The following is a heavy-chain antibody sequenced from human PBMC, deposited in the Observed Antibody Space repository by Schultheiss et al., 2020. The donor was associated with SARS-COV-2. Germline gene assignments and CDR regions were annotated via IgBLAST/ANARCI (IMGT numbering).Heavy chain of an antibody. Sequence: GESLKISCAASGFTFSSYSMNWVRQAPGKGLEWVSFINRDSSDIEYLDSVKGRFTISRDNTKNLVFLQMNSLRTEDTAVYYCAKVSSVGTVERHFDYWGQGTLVTVSS. CDR2: INRDSSDI. CDR1: GFTFSSYS. V-gene: IGHV3-21*04. J-gene: IGHJ4*02. D-gene: IGHD4-23*01. CDR3: AKVSSVGTVERHFDY.